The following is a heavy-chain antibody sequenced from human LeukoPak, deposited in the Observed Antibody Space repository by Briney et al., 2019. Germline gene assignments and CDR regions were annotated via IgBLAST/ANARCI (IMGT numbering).Heavy chain of an antibody. J-gene: IGHJ4*02. D-gene: IGHD3-10*01. CDR1: GFTFSSYE. V-gene: IGHV3-48*03. CDR2: ISSSGSTI. Sequence: GGSLRLSCAASGFTFSSYEMNWVRQAPGKGREWVSYISSSGSTIYYADSVKGRFTISGDNAKNSLYLQMNSLRAEDTAVYYCARDHMVRGTLMDCWGQGTLVTVSS. CDR3: ARDHMVRGTLMDC.